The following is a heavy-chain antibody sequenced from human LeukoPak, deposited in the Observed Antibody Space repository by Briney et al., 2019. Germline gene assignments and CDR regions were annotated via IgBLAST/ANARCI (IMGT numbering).Heavy chain of an antibody. Sequence: ASVKVSCKASGYTFTGYYMHWVRQAPGQGLEWMGWINPNSGGTNYAQKFQGRVTMTRDTSISTAYMELSRLRSDDTAVYYCARVIQLWLEDDAFDIWGQGTMVTVSS. CDR1: GYTFTGYY. CDR3: ARVIQLWLEDDAFDI. D-gene: IGHD5-18*01. J-gene: IGHJ3*02. V-gene: IGHV1-2*02. CDR2: INPNSGGT.